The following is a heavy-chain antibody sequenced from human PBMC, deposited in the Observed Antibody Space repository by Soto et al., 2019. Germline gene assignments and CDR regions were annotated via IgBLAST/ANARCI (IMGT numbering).Heavy chain of an antibody. V-gene: IGHV4-4*07. Sequence: LSLTCTVSGGSIISYYWSWIRQPAGKGPEWIGRIYTSGSTNYNPSLKSRVTMSVDTSKNQFSLKLSSVTAADTAVYYCARDPRILGVDYGMEVWGQRTTVKVCS. J-gene: IGHJ6*02. D-gene: IGHD3-3*01. CDR3: ARDPRILGVDYGMEV. CDR2: IYTSGST. CDR1: GGSIISYY.